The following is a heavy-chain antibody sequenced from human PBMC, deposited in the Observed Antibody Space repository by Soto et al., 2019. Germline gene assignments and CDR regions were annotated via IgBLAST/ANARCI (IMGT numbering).Heavy chain of an antibody. Sequence: QVQLVQSGAEVKKPGSSVKVSCKASGGTFSSYAISWVRQAPGQGLEWMGGIIPIFGTANYAQKFQGRVTITADESTSTAYMELSSLKSEDTAVYYCARGPPYCSGGSCYPWWFDPWGQGTLVTVSS. J-gene: IGHJ5*02. CDR1: GGTFSSYA. CDR3: ARGPPYCSGGSCYPWWFDP. D-gene: IGHD2-15*01. V-gene: IGHV1-69*01. CDR2: IIPIFGTA.